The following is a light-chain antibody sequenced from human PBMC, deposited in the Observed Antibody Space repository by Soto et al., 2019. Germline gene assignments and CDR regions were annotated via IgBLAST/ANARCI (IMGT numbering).Light chain of an antibody. V-gene: IGLV3-21*02. CDR3: QVWDRVSDHMI. CDR1: NIGGKS. Sequence: SYELTQPPSVSVAPGQTATITCTGNNIGGKSVHWYHQKPGQAPVLVVYDDSDRPAGITERISGSNSGDTATLTIARVEAGDEAEYFCQVWDRVSDHMIFGGGTKLTVL. CDR2: DDS. J-gene: IGLJ2*01.